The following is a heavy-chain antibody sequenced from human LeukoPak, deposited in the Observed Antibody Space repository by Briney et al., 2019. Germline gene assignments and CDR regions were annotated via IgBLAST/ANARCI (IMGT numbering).Heavy chain of an antibody. CDR2: FDPEDGET. CDR1: GYTLTELS. Sequence: ASVKVSCKVSGYTLTELSMHWVRQAPGKGLEWMGGFDPEDGETIYAQKFQGRVTMTTDTSTSTAYMELRSLRSDDTAVYYCARDEPNVLRYFDWLHGAFDIWGQGTMVTVSS. CDR3: ARDEPNVLRYFDWLHGAFDI. V-gene: IGHV1-24*01. D-gene: IGHD3-9*01. J-gene: IGHJ3*02.